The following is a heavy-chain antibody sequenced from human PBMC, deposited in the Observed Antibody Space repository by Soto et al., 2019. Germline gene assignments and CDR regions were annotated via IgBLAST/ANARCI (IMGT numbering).Heavy chain of an antibody. CDR1: GFTLGRYG. CDR3: AKDRDYPRDYFHY. V-gene: IGHV3-23*01. Sequence: LRLSCAASGFTLGRYGMSRVRQAPGKGLEWVSAVSPNGQGIYYADSVRGRFTISRDFSKNTVFLHMDSLRAEDTAVYYCAKDRDYPRDYFHYWGQGTLVTVSS. D-gene: IGHD3-10*01. J-gene: IGHJ4*02. CDR2: VSPNGQGI.